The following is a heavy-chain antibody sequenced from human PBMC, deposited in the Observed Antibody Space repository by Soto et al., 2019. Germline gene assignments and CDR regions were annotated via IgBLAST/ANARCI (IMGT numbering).Heavy chain of an antibody. CDR1: CGSFSVYY. CDR3: ASVAKSLYARSLLSRRSSHRFDS. CDR2: ISHRGSA. J-gene: IGHJ5*01. V-gene: IGHV4-34*01. Sequence: TLSLTCPLYCGSFSVYYWGWGRQAAGEGLECIGEISHRGSANYNPSLKTQVTRSVDTSKNQFSLKLPSVTAADTAAHYCASVAKSLYARSLLSRRSSHRFDSWGQGTLVTVSS. D-gene: IGHD2-8*01.